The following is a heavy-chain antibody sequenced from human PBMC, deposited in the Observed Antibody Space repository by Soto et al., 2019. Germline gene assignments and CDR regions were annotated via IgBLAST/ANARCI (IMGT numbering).Heavy chain of an antibody. CDR1: GFTFNKFW. Sequence: EVQLVESGGGLVQPGGSLRLSCTASGFTFNKFWMHWVRQAPGKGLVWVSRINGDGSDTAYADSVKGRFTISRDNAKNTLYLQMNSLRAEDTAIYYCARDRVYYSNHWAYWGQGTLVTVSS. CDR3: ARDRVYYSNHWAY. CDR2: INGDGSDT. D-gene: IGHD4-4*01. V-gene: IGHV3-74*01. J-gene: IGHJ4*02.